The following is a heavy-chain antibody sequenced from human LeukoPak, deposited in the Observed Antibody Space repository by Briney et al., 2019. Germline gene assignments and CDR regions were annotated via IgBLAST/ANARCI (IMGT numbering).Heavy chain of an antibody. CDR1: GGTFSNYF. D-gene: IGHD3-10*01. CDR3: ARAYGSGSFSRMDV. CDR2: ISAYNGNT. V-gene: IGHV1-18*01. Sequence: ASVKVSCKASGGTFSNYFINWVRQAPGQGLEWMGWISAYNGNTNYAQKLQGRVTMTTDTSTSTAYMELRSLRSDDTAVYYCARAYGSGSFSRMDVWGKGTTVTVSS. J-gene: IGHJ6*04.